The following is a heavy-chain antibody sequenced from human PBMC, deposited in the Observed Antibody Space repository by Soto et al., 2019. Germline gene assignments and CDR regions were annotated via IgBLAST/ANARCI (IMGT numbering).Heavy chain of an antibody. CDR1: GYTFNNYG. CDR3: TRDDRQAEYGAKWYLDL. D-gene: IGHD4-17*01. CDR2: ISPYNGDT. Sequence: ASVKVSCKASGYTFNNYGISWVRQAPGQGLEWMGWISPYNGDTNSAPRLQGRVTMTTDTSTSTAYMELRSLRSDDTAVYYCTRDDRQAEYGAKWYLDLWGRGTRVTVS. J-gene: IGHJ2*01. V-gene: IGHV1-18*01.